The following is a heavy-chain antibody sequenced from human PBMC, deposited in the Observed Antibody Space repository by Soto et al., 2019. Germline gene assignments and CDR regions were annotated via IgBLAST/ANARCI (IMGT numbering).Heavy chain of an antibody. J-gene: IGHJ2*01. CDR3: ARDSEEMATITRYFDL. Sequence: QVQLVQSGAEVKTPGSSVTVSCKASGGTFSSYAISWVRQAPGHGLEWMGGIIPIFGTANYAQKFQGRVTITADESTSTAYMELSSLRSEDTAVYYCARDSEEMATITRYFDLWGRGTLVTVSS. V-gene: IGHV1-69*01. CDR2: IIPIFGTA. D-gene: IGHD5-12*01. CDR1: GGTFSSYA.